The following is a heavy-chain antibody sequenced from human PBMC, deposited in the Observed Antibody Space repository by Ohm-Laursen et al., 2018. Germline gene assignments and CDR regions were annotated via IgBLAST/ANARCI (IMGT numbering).Heavy chain of an antibody. J-gene: IGHJ4*02. CDR3: AKTGVIAARIYDY. V-gene: IGHV4-59*01. Sequence: TLSLTCTVSGDSISNYYWSWIRQPPGKGLEWIGYIYYSGSTNYNPSLKSRVAISLDTSKNQFSLNLSSVTAADTAVYYCAKTGVIAARIYDYWGQGTLVTVSS. CDR2: IYYSGST. D-gene: IGHD6-6*01. CDR1: GDSISNYY.